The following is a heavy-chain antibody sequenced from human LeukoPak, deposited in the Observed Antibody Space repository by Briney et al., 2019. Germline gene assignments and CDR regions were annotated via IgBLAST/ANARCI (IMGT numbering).Heavy chain of an antibody. CDR3: ARKDGDY. V-gene: IGHV4-4*07. CDR2: IYTSGST. J-gene: IGHJ4*02. CDR1: GASITSFH. Sequence: SETLSLTCAVSGASITSFHWTWFRQPAGRGLEWIGLIYTSGSTLYNPSLQSRVAMSVDVTKNQLSLKLSYVTAADAATYYCARKDGDYWGQGTLATVSS. D-gene: IGHD6-6*01.